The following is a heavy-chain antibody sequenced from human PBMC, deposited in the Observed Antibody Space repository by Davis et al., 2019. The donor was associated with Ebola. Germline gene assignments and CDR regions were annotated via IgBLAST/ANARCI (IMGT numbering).Heavy chain of an antibody. D-gene: IGHD4-17*01. CDR1: GGSFSGYY. V-gene: IGHV4-34*01. CDR2: INHSGST. Sequence: PSETLSLTCAVYGGSFSGYYWSWIRQPPGKGLEWIGEINHSGSTNYNLSLTSRVTISVDTSKNQLSLKLSSVTAADTAVYYCARAFMYGTVHFDFWSQGALVTVSS. CDR3: ARAFMYGTVHFDF. J-gene: IGHJ4*02.